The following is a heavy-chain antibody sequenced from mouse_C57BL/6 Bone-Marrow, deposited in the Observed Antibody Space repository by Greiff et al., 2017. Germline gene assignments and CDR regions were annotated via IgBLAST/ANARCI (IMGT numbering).Heavy chain of an antibody. CDR3: STVVAHWYFDV. J-gene: IGHJ1*03. Sequence: EVQRVESGGGLVQPGGSLSLSCAASGFTFTDYYMSWVRQPPGKALGWLGFIRNKANGYTTEYSASVKGRFTISRDNSQSILYLQLNALSAEDSATYYWSTVVAHWYFDVWGTGTTVTVSS. CDR2: IRNKANGYTT. D-gene: IGHD1-1*01. V-gene: IGHV7-3*01. CDR1: GFTFTDYY.